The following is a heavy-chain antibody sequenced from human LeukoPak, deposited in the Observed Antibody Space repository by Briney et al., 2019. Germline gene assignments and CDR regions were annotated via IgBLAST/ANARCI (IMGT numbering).Heavy chain of an antibody. CDR2: MNPNSGNT. CDR1: GYSFVGYG. CDR3: ARTQRIERYSSSSPLVY. Sequence: ASVKVSCKASGYSFVGYGITWVRQAPGQGLEWMGWMNPNSGNTGYAQKFQGRVTITRNTSISTAYMELSSLRSEDTAVYYCARTQRIERYSSSSPLVYWGQGTLVTVSS. J-gene: IGHJ4*02. V-gene: IGHV1-8*03. D-gene: IGHD6-6*01.